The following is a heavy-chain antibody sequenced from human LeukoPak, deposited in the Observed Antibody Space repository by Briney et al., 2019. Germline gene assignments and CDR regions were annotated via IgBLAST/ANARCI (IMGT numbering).Heavy chain of an antibody. J-gene: IGHJ4*02. CDR1: GGSISSGGYY. D-gene: IGHD3-22*01. V-gene: IGHV4-31*03. CDR2: IYYSGST. Sequence: SETLSLTCTVSGGSISSGGYYWSWIRQHPGKGLEWIGYIYYSGSTYYNPSLKSRVTISVDTSKNQFSLKLSSVTAADTAVYYCARTVVVVITDYFDYWGQGTLVTVSS. CDR3: ARTVVVVITDYFDY.